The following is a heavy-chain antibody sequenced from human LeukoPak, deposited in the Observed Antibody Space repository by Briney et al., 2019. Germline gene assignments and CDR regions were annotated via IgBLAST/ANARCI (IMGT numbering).Heavy chain of an antibody. Sequence: ASVKVSCKASGYTFTGYFMHWVRQAPGQGLECMGWINPNSGDTNYAQKFQGRVTMTRDTSISTACMELSGLRSDDTAVYYCARDRTSTWYGGIDYWGQGTLVTVSS. CDR1: GYTFTGYF. J-gene: IGHJ4*02. V-gene: IGHV1-2*02. CDR2: INPNSGDT. D-gene: IGHD6-13*01. CDR3: ARDRTSTWYGGIDY.